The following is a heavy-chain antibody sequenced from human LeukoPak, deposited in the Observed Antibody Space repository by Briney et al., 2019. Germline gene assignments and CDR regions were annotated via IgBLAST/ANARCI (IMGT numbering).Heavy chain of an antibody. J-gene: IGHJ5*01. Sequence: PSETLSLTCTVSGGSISSYYWSWIRQPAGKGLEWIGRIYTSGSTNYNPSLKSRVTMSVDTSKNQFSLKLSSVTAADTAVYYCAKDLHDYGNYVGWFDSWGQGTLVTVSS. CDR2: IYTSGST. CDR3: AKDLHDYGNYVGWFDS. V-gene: IGHV4-4*07. CDR1: GGSISSYY. D-gene: IGHD4-11*01.